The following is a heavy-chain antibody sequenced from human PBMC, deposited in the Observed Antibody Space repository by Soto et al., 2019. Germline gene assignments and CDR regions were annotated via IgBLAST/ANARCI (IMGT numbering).Heavy chain of an antibody. V-gene: IGHV4-4*02. D-gene: IGHD3-16*01. CDR1: GDSITNNHW. J-gene: IGHJ6*02. Sequence: PSETLSLTCTVYGDSITNNHWWSWVRQPPGKGPELIGEIYHTGIANYNPSLESRVAFSVDKSKNQFSLSLTSVTAADTAVYYRVSKLGPYYYGLDVWGQGTTVTVSS. CDR2: IYHTGIA. CDR3: VSKLGPYYYGLDV.